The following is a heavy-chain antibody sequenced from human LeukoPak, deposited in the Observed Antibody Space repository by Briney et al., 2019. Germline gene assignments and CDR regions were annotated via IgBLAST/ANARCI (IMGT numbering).Heavy chain of an antibody. CDR2: MWYDGGNK. V-gene: IGHV3-33*01. CDR3: ARATTDAANSAFDY. J-gene: IGHJ4*02. CDR1: GFTFSSFG. Sequence: PGGSLRLSCVASGFTFSSFGMHWVRQAPGKGLEWVAFMWYDGGNKYFADSVKGRFGISRDNSKNTLYLQMNGLRAEDTAVYYCARATTDAANSAFDYWGQGTLVIVSS. D-gene: IGHD2-15*01.